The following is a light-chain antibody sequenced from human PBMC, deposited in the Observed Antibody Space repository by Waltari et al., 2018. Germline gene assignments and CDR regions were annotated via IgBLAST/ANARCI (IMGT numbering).Light chain of an antibody. CDR2: NDT. Sequence: QSVLTQPPSASGTPGQRVTISCSGSTSNIGNNPVNWYQQLPGTAPKLLIYNDTQRPWGVPDRFSGSKSGPSGSLAISGLQSDDEADYYCASRDDSLNGWVFGGGTKVTVL. J-gene: IGLJ3*02. CDR3: ASRDDSLNGWV. V-gene: IGLV1-44*01. CDR1: TSNIGNNP.